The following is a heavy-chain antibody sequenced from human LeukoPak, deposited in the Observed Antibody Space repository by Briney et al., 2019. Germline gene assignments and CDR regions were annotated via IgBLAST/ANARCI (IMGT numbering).Heavy chain of an antibody. D-gene: IGHD3-9*01. J-gene: IGHJ5*02. V-gene: IGHV4-34*01. CDR3: ARRPTPRNVLRYFDWLLRVGWFDP. Sequence: SETLSLTCAVYGGSFSGYYWSWIRQPPGKGLEWIGEINHSGSTNYNPSLKSRVTISVDTSKNQFSLKLSSVTAADTAVYYCARRPTPRNVLRYFDWLLRVGWFDPWGQGTLVTVSS. CDR2: INHSGST. CDR1: GGSFSGYY.